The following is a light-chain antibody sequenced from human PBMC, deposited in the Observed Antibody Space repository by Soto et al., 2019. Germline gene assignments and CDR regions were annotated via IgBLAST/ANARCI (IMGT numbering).Light chain of an antibody. CDR3: QKRSNWPRT. CDR2: GES. CDR1: QSVSSN. Sequence: EIVMTQSPATLSVSPGERATLSCRASQSVSSNLAWYQQKTGQAPRLLIYGESSRATGIPDRFSGSGSGTDLNLTISSLEPEDFAVYYCQKRSNWPRTFGQGTKVDIK. V-gene: IGKV3-11*01. J-gene: IGKJ1*01.